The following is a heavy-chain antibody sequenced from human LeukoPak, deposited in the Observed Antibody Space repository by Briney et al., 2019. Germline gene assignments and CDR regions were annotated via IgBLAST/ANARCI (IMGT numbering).Heavy chain of an antibody. CDR1: GYTFTSYG. D-gene: IGHD3-3*01. J-gene: IGHJ5*02. CDR2: ISAYNGNT. CDR3: ARMGGVRFLEWTDGWFDP. V-gene: IGHV1-18*01. Sequence: GASVKVSCKASGYTFTSYGISWVRQASGQGLEWMGWISAYNGNTNYAQKLQGRVTMTTDTSTSTAYMELRSLRSDDTAVYYCARMGGVRFLEWTDGWFDPWGQGTLVTVSS.